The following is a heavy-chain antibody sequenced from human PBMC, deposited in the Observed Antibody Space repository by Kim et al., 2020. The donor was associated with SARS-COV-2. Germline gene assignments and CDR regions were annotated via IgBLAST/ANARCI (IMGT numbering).Heavy chain of an antibody. Sequence: SETLSLTCAVYGGSFSGYYWSWIRQPPGKGLEWIGEINHSGSTNYNPSLKSRVTISVDTSKNQFSLKLSSVTAADTAVYYCARGRRGAWQQLVPLWDYWGQGTLVTVSS. V-gene: IGHV4-34*01. CDR1: GGSFSGYY. D-gene: IGHD6-13*01. J-gene: IGHJ4*02. CDR3: ARGRRGAWQQLVPLWDY. CDR2: INHSGST.